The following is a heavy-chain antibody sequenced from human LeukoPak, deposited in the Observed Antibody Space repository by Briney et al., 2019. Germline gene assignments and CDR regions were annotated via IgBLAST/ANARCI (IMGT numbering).Heavy chain of an antibody. D-gene: IGHD3-10*01. V-gene: IGHV4-30-4*01. Sequence: PSETLSLTCTVSGGSISSGDYYWSWIRQPPGKGLEWIGYIYYSGGTYYNPSLKSRVTISVDTSKNQFSLKLSSVTAADTAVYYCASGPWFGDLKDAFDIWGQGTMVTVSS. J-gene: IGHJ3*02. CDR2: IYYSGGT. CDR3: ASGPWFGDLKDAFDI. CDR1: GGSISSGDYY.